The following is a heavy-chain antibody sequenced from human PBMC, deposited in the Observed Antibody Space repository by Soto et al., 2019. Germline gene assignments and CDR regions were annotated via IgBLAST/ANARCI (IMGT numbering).Heavy chain of an antibody. V-gene: IGHV4-59*08. CDR2: IYYSGST. CDR3: ARHPPSSVYYGAGGYFDY. J-gene: IGHJ4*02. Sequence: PSETLSLTCTVSGGSINNYYWSWIRQPPGKGLEWIGYIYYSGSTNYNPSLKSRVTISVDTSKNQFSLKLSSVTAADTAVYYCARHPPSSVYYGAGGYFDYWGQGTLVTVSS. CDR1: GGSINNYY. D-gene: IGHD3-10*01.